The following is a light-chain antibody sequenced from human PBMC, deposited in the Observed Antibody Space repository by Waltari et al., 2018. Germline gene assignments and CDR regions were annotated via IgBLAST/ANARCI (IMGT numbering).Light chain of an antibody. CDR2: LGS. CDR3: MQALQTPRT. Sequence: DIVMTQSPLSLPVTPGEPASISCRSSQSLLHSNGDNDLDWYLQRPGQSPMFLIFLGSNRASGVPDRFSGSGSGTEFTLKISRVEAEDVGVYYCMQALQTPRTFGQGTKLEIK. CDR1: QSLLHSNGDND. J-gene: IGKJ2*02. V-gene: IGKV2-28*01.